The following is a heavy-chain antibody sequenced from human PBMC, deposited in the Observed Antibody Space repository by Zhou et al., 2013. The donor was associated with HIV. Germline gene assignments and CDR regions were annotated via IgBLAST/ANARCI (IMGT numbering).Heavy chain of an antibody. V-gene: IGHV1-69*16. D-gene: IGHD6-19*01. Sequence: QVQPVQSGAEVRKPGSSVKVSCKTSGVTSTSHTVSWVRQVPGHGLEWMGGTVLRLGEVSYAQVFQDRVTITTDESTSTAYMELSSLRSEDTAVYYCARVHGHPHSSGWYYFDYWGQGTLVTVSS. CDR3: ARVHGHPHSSGWYYFDY. J-gene: IGHJ4*02. CDR1: GVTSTSHT. CDR2: TVLRLGEV.